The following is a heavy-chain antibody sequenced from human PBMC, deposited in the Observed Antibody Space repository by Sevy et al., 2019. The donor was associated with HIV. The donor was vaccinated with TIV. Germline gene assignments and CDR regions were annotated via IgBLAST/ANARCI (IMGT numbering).Heavy chain of an antibody. J-gene: IGHJ4*02. CDR3: ARISSPMPANGWYDFFDH. V-gene: IGHV3-7*01. D-gene: IGHD6-19*01. CDR1: GFTFRTYW. Sequence: GGSLRLSCAASGFTFRTYWMSWVRQAPGKGLEWVANIKPDGSDENYMDSVKGRFTISRDNAKNSLYLHVSSLRAEDTAVYYCARISSPMPANGWYDFFDHWGQGTLVTVSS. CDR2: IKPDGSDE.